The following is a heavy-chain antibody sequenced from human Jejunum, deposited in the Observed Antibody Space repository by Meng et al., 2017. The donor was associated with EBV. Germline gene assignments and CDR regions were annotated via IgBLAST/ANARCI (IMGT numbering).Heavy chain of an antibody. CDR2: IYNSEST. V-gene: IGHV4-61*08. CDR1: GGTDRSGGYY. CDR3: ARDQNGSYFAY. Sequence: VQLQESDAGLVKPWETLSLTWSGYGGTDRSGGYYWSWIRKPPGKGLEWIGYIYNSESTNYKSSLKSRVTISADTSKNQFSLRMSSVTAADTAVYYCARDQNGSYFAYWGQGTLVTVSS. J-gene: IGHJ4*02. D-gene: IGHD1-26*01.